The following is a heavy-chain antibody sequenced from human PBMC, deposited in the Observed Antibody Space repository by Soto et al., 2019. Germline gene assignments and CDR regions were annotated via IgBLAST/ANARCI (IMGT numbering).Heavy chain of an antibody. J-gene: IGHJ6*02. CDR1: GGSISSYY. D-gene: IGHD3-22*01. CDR3: ARGSSHYYDSSGSLRYYGMDV. V-gene: IGHV4-4*07. Sequence: NPSETLSLTCSVSGGSISSYYWSWIRQPAAKGLEWIGRIYTSGSTNYNPSLKSRVTMSVDTSKNQFSLKLSSVTAADTAVYYCARGSSHYYDSSGSLRYYGMDVWGQGTTVTVSS. CDR2: IYTSGST.